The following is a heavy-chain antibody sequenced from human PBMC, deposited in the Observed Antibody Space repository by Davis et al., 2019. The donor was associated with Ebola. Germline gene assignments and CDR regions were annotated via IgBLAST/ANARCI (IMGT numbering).Heavy chain of an antibody. CDR1: GFTFTRYW. CDR3: ARPPYSSRLINWFDP. CDR2: IKEDGGEK. J-gene: IGHJ5*02. D-gene: IGHD6-13*01. Sequence: GESLKISCAASGFTFTRYWMSWVRQAPGKGPEWVAIIKEDGGEKYYVDSVKGRFTISRDNAKNTLYLQMNSLRAEDTAVYYCARPPYSSRLINWFDPWGQGTLVTVSS. V-gene: IGHV3-7*01.